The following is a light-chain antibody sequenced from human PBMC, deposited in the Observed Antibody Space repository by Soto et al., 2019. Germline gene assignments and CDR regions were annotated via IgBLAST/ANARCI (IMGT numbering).Light chain of an antibody. Sequence: QLVLTQSSSASASLGSSVKLSCTLSSDHSTFIIAWHQQQPGKAPRYLMKLEGSGSYNKGRGVPDRFSGSSSGADRYLTISNLQFEDEADYYCETWDSNARVFGGGTQLTVL. CDR2: LEGSGSY. V-gene: IGLV4-60*02. J-gene: IGLJ3*02. CDR1: SDHSTFI. CDR3: ETWDSNARV.